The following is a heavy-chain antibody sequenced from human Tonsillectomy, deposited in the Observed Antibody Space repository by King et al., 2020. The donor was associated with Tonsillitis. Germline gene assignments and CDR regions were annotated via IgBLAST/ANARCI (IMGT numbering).Heavy chain of an antibody. D-gene: IGHD3-10*01. CDR1: GFTFSSYG. CDR2: ISYDGSNK. J-gene: IGHJ2*01. CDR3: ARATYGSGSYSWYFDL. V-gene: IGHV3-33*05. Sequence: HVQLVESGGGVVQPGRSLRLSCAASGFTFSSYGMHRVRQAPGKGLEWVAVISYDGSNKYYADSVKGRFTISRDNSKNTLYLQMNSLRAEDTAVYYCARATYGSGSYSWYFDLWGRGTLVTVSS.